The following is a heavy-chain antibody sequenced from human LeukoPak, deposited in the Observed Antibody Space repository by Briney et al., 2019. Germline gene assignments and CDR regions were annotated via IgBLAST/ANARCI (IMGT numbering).Heavy chain of an antibody. J-gene: IGHJ4*02. D-gene: IGHD2-2*01. CDR1: GGSISSHY. CDR2: IHYGGDT. Sequence: SETLSLTCTVSGGSISSHYWSWIRQPPGKGLEYIAYIHYGGDTNYNPSLKSRGTISVDTSKNQFSLNLSSVTAADTAVYYCARYCSSSSCYAFFDCWGQGTLVTVSS. V-gene: IGHV4-59*11. CDR3: ARYCSSSSCYAFFDC.